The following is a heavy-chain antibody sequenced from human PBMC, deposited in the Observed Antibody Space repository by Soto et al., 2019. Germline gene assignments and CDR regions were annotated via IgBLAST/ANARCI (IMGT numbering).Heavy chain of an antibody. D-gene: IGHD3-3*01. CDR1: GGSISSSSYY. Sequence: SETLSLTCTVSGGSISSSSYYWGWIRQPPGKGLEWIGSIYYSGSTYYNPSLKSRVTISVDTSKNQFSLKLSSVTAADTAVYYCARHLIFGVVRGDAVDSWGQGTMVTVSS. CDR3: ARHLIFGVVRGDAVDS. CDR2: IYYSGST. V-gene: IGHV4-39*01. J-gene: IGHJ3*02.